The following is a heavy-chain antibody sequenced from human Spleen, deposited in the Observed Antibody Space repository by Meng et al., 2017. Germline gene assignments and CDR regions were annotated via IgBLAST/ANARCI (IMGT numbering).Heavy chain of an antibody. CDR2: IYYTGST. V-gene: IGHV4-39*06. D-gene: IGHD3-10*01. CDR3: ARGAYHYASGSYFED. J-gene: IGHJ4*02. Sequence: GSLRLSCTVSGGSISSSSYYYWAWIRQPPGKGLELLASIYYTGSTYYNLPLKSPVTISVDTSKNQFTLKLSSVTAADTAVYYCARGAYHYASGSYFEDWGQGTLVTVSS. CDR1: GGSISSSSYY.